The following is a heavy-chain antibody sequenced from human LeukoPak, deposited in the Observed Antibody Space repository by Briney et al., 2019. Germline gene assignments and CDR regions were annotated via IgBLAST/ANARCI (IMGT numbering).Heavy chain of an antibody. J-gene: IGHJ4*02. V-gene: IGHV3-21*01. CDR2: ITSSSTYI. CDR3: AIPGDGYNYYFDY. CDR1: GFTFSRYT. Sequence: GGSLRLSCAASGFTFSRYTMNWVRQAPGKGLEWVSSITSSSTYIYYADSLKGRFTISRDNAKNSLYLQMNSLRAEDTAVYYCAIPGDGYNYYFDYWGQETLVTVSS. D-gene: IGHD5-24*01.